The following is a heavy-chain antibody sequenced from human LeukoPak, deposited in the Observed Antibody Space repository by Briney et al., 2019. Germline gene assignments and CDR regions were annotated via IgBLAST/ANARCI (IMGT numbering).Heavy chain of an antibody. CDR3: ARDGHSGYDTYYFDY. Sequence: SETLSLTCTVSGGSISSGSYYWSWIRQPPGKGLEWIGYIYYSGSTNYNPSLKSRVTISVDTSKNQFSLKLSSVTAADTAVYYCARDGHSGYDTYYFDYWGQGTLVTVSS. D-gene: IGHD5-12*01. CDR1: GGSISSGSYY. CDR2: IYYSGST. V-gene: IGHV4-61*01. J-gene: IGHJ4*02.